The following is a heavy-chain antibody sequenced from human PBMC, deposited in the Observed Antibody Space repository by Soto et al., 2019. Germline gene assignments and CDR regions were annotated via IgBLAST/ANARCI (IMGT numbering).Heavy chain of an antibody. CDR1: GDSISSSY. D-gene: IGHD2-15*01. V-gene: IGHV4-59*01. CDR3: ARYYCSGGSCYFFDY. J-gene: IGHJ4*02. Sequence: SETLSLTCTVPGDSISSSYWSWIRHTPGKGLEWIGFSHYTGTTRYNPSLKSRVSFSVDMSKNQFSLKLSSVTTADTAVYYCARYYCSGGSCYFFDYWGQGTLVTVSS. CDR2: SHYTGTT.